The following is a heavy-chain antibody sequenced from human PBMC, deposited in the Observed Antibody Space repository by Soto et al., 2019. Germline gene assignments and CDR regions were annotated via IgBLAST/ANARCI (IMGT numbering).Heavy chain of an antibody. D-gene: IGHD1-26*01. CDR2: IKSDGSDT. V-gene: IGHV3-74*01. CDR3: ARGGGSFSFPN. J-gene: IGHJ1*01. CDR1: GFMFSDSW. Sequence: ETKLVESGGGLVQPGGSLRLSCAASGFMFSDSWMHWVRQAPGKGLVWVSRIKSDGSDTSYADSVKGRFTISRDNAKNTLYLEMNSLSAEDTAVYYCARGGGSFSFPNWGRGTLATVSS.